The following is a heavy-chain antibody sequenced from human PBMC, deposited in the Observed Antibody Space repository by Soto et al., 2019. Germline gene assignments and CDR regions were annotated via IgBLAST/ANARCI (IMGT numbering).Heavy chain of an antibody. CDR2: ISSSGSTI. V-gene: IGHV3-48*03. J-gene: IGHJ3*02. D-gene: IGHD3-10*01. CDR1: GFTFSSYE. Sequence: PGGSLRLSCAASGFTFSSYEMNWVRQAPGKGLEWVSYISSSGSTIYYADSVKGRFTISRDNAKNSLYLQMNSLRAEDTAVYYCATLWFGEFTGPSDAFDIWGQGTMVT. CDR3: ATLWFGEFTGPSDAFDI.